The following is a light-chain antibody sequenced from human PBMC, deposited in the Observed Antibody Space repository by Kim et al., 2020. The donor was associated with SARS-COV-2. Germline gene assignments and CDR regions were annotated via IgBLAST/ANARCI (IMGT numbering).Light chain of an antibody. Sequence: SYELTQPPSVSVSPGQTASITCSGDKLGDKYACWYQQKPGQSPVLVIYQDSKRPSGIPERFSGYNSGNTATLTISGTQAMDEADYYCQAWDSSIVVFGAGTQLTVL. V-gene: IGLV3-1*01. CDR1: KLGDKY. CDR2: QDS. CDR3: QAWDSSIVV. J-gene: IGLJ2*01.